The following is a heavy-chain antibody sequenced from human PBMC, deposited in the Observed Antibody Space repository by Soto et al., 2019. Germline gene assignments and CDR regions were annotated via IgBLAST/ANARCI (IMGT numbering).Heavy chain of an antibody. Sequence: QVQLVESGGGVVQPGRSLRLSCAASGFTFSSYAMHWVRQAPGKGLEWVAVISYDGSNKYYADSVKGRFTISRDNSKNTLYLQMNSLRAEDKAVYYCASWREVGSGPKWKVYGMDVWGQGTTVTVSS. CDR3: ASWREVGSGPKWKVYGMDV. J-gene: IGHJ6*02. V-gene: IGHV3-30-3*01. CDR2: ISYDGSNK. CDR1: GFTFSSYA. D-gene: IGHD3-10*01.